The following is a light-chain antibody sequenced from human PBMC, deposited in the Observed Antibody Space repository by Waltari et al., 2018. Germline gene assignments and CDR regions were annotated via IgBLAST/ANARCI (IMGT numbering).Light chain of an antibody. V-gene: IGLV2-23*02. CDR1: SSDIGAYNL. CDR3: CSYADGTTSV. J-gene: IGLJ3*02. Sequence: QSALTQPASVSGSPGQSITISCTGTSSDIGAYNLLSWYQQHPGKAPKVIIYGVTERPSGVSDRFSGSKSANTASLTISGLQAEDEADYYCCSYADGTTSVFGGGTKVTVL. CDR2: GVT.